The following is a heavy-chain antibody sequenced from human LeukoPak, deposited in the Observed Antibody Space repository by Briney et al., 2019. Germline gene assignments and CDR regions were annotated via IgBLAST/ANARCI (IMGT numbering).Heavy chain of an antibody. CDR1: GYSISSGYY. V-gene: IGHV4-38-2*02. D-gene: IGHD3-10*01. CDR2: IYHSGST. Sequence: SETLSLTCTVSGYSISSGYYWGWIRQPPGKGLEWIGSIYHSGSTYYNPSLKSRVTISVDTSKNQFSLKLSSVTAADTAVYYCARLVGSGSYYLFDYWGQGTLVTVSS. J-gene: IGHJ4*02. CDR3: ARLVGSGSYYLFDY.